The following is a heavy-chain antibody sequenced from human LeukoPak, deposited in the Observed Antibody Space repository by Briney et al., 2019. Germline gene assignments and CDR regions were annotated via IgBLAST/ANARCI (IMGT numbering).Heavy chain of an antibody. J-gene: IGHJ3*02. D-gene: IGHD6-6*01. Sequence: ASVRVSCKASGFTFTSSAMQWVRQARGQRLEWIGWIVVGSGNTNYAQKFQERVTITRDMSTSTAYMELRSLRSDDTAVYYCARDRYSSSSVAFDIWGQGTMVTVSS. V-gene: IGHV1-58*02. CDR3: ARDRYSSSSVAFDI. CDR2: IVVGSGNT. CDR1: GFTFTSSA.